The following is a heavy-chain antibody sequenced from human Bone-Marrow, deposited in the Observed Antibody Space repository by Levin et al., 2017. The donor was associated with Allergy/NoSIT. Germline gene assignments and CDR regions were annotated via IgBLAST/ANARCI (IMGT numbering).Heavy chain of an antibody. CDR3: ARGGVTDYPPEMFDP. CDR1: GYTFTSYD. D-gene: IGHD4-11*01. Sequence: GASVKVSCKTSGYTFTSYDINWVRQATGQGLEWMGWVNPNSGNTAYAQKFQGRVTMTRDTSTNTAYMELSSLTSEDTAVYFCARGGVTDYPPEMFDPWGQGTLVTVSS. CDR2: VNPNSGNT. V-gene: IGHV1-8*01. J-gene: IGHJ5*02.